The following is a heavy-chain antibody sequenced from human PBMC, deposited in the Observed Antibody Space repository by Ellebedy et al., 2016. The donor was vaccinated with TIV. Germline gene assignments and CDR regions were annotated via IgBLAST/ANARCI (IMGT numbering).Heavy chain of an antibody. J-gene: IGHJ4*02. CDR3: PKGQRVVTAPFDY. Sequence: PGGSLRLSCTGSGFTFADYALAWFRQAPGKGLEWVSAISVSGGTTYYADSVKGRFTISRDNSKNTLYLQMNSLRAEDTAVYYCPKGQRVVTAPFDYWGQGTLVTVSS. V-gene: IGHV3-23*01. D-gene: IGHD2-21*02. CDR1: GFTFADYA. CDR2: ISVSGGTT.